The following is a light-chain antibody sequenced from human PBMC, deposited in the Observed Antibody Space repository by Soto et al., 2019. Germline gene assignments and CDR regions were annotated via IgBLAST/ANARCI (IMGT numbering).Light chain of an antibody. Sequence: QSVLTQPPSASGTPGQRVTISCSGSSSNIGSNTVNWYQQLPGTAPELLIYTNDQRPSGVPDRFSGSKSGTSASLAISGLQFEDEGDDHCSSWDDNLDAEVFGAGTKVTVL. CDR1: SSNIGSNT. J-gene: IGLJ1*01. CDR3: SSWDDNLDAEV. CDR2: TND. V-gene: IGLV1-44*01.